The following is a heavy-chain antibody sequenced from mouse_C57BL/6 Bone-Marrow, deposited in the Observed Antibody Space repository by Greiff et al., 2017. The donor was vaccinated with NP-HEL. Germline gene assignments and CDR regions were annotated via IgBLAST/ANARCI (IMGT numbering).Heavy chain of an antibody. V-gene: IGHV1-74*01. Sequence: QVQLQQPGAELVKPGASVKVSCKASGYTFTSYWMHWVKQRPGQGLEWIGRIYPSDSDTNYNQKFKGKATLTVDKSSSTAYMQLSSLTSEDSAVYYCAIREGIKYGSSYVVYWYFDVWGTGTTVTVSS. CDR3: AIREGIKYGSSYVVYWYFDV. CDR2: IYPSDSDT. CDR1: GYTFTSYW. D-gene: IGHD1-1*01. J-gene: IGHJ1*03.